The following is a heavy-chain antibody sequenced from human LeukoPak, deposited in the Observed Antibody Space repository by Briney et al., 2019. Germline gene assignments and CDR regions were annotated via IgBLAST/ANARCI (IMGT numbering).Heavy chain of an antibody. D-gene: IGHD6-19*01. CDR3: ARAIFSRGWYLVDY. V-gene: IGHV3-21*01. CDR1: GFPFSSYS. CDR2: ISTRIDYM. Sequence: GGSLRLSCAASGFPFSSYSMNWVRRAPGGGLEWVSSISTRIDYMYYADSVKGRFTIPRDNAKNSLYLQMNSLRAEDTAVYYCARAIFSRGWYLVDYWGQGTLVTVSS. J-gene: IGHJ4*02.